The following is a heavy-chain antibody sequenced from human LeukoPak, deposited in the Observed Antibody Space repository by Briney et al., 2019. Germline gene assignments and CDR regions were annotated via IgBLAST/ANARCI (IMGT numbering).Heavy chain of an antibody. J-gene: IGHJ4*02. CDR3: AKGGYDILTAIGY. CDR1: GFTFSSYA. V-gene: IGHV3-23*01. D-gene: IGHD3-9*01. CDR2: ISGSGGST. Sequence: PGGSLRLSCAASGFTFSSYAMSWVRQAPGKGLEWVSSISGSGGSTYYADSVKGRFTISRDNSKNTLYLQMNSLRAEDTAVYYCAKGGYDILTAIGYWGQGTLLTVAS.